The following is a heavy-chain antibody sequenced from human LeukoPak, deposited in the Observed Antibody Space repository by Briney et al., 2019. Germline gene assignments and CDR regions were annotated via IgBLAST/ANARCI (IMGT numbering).Heavy chain of an antibody. J-gene: IGHJ4*02. CDR1: GGTLNSHS. Sequence: ASVKVSCKASGGTLNSHSFRWVRQAPGQGLEWMGRITPIIDSAKYAQNFQDRVSITADKSTSTAYMELSSLRSEDTAVYYCASGGTVTTRGVDYWGQGTLVTVSS. CDR2: ITPIIDSA. V-gene: IGHV1-69*08. CDR3: ASGGTVTTRGVDY. D-gene: IGHD4-4*01.